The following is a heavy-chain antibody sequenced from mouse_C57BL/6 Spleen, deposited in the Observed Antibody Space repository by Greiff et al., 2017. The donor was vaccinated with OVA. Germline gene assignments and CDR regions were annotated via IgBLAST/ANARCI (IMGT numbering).Heavy chain of an antibody. CDR1: GYTFTSYW. V-gene: IGHV1-72*01. Sequence: VQLQQSGAELVKPGASVKLSCKASGYTFTSYWMHWVKQRPGRGLEWIGRIDPNRGGTKYNEKFKSKATLTVDTPSSTAYMQLSSLTSEDSAVYYCARLYYGSSDDWSFDGWGTGTTVTVSS. D-gene: IGHD1-1*01. CDR3: ARLYYGSSDDWSFDG. CDR2: IDPNRGGT. J-gene: IGHJ1*03.